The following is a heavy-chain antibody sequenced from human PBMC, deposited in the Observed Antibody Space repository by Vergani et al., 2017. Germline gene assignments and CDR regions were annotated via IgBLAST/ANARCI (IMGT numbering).Heavy chain of an antibody. CDR2: ISSSSSSI. Sequence: EVQLEESGGGLVKPGGSLRLSCTASGFTFSSYSMNWVRQAPGKGLEWVSSISSSSSSIYYADSVKGRFTISRDNAKNSLYLQMNSLRAEDTAVYYCARETLGYCSSTSWYGAWYYYMDVWGK. V-gene: IGHV3-21*01. D-gene: IGHD2-2*01. CDR1: GFTFSSYS. CDR3: ARETLGYCSSTSWYGAWYYYMDV. J-gene: IGHJ6*03.